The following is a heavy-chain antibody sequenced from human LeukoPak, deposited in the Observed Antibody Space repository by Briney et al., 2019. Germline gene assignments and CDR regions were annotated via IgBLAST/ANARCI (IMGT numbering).Heavy chain of an antibody. D-gene: IGHD1-1*01. Sequence: GGSLRLSCEVSGFTFSLYAMHWVRQTSGKGLEWMAVVSYDGNNNYHADSVKGRFTISRDNSKNTLYLQMNSLRADDTAVYYCARAEGGGIAFLIDYWGQGTLVTVSS. V-gene: IGHV3-30-3*01. CDR3: ARAEGGGIAFLIDY. CDR1: GFTFSLYA. CDR2: VSYDGNNN. J-gene: IGHJ4*02.